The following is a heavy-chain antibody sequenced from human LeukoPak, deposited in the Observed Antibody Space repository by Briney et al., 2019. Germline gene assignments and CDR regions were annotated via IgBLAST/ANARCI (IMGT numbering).Heavy chain of an antibody. CDR1: GFTFTSYA. J-gene: IGHJ4*02. Sequence: GGSLRLSCAAPGFTFTSYAMYTVRQAPGKGLEWVSGIFGSGGNPHYADSVKGRFTISRDNYLNTVYLQMNSLRAEDTAVYYCAKTTTGYSSGRYPGWPVDYWGQGTLVTVSS. CDR3: AKTTTGYSSGRYPGWPVDY. V-gene: IGHV3-23*01. D-gene: IGHD6-19*01. CDR2: IFGSGGNP.